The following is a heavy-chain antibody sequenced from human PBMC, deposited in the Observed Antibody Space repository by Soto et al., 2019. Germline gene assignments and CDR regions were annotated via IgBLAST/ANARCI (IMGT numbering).Heavy chain of an antibody. CDR1: GLTFSNYA. CDR3: AKNQERELPRVIDF. Sequence: PGGSLRLSRAISGLTFSNYAMSWVRQAPGGGLEWVSSMSGSSSTTYYADSVRGRFTISRDRSKNTLYLQMSSLRAEDTALYYCAKNQERELPRVIDFWGQGTLVTVS. D-gene: IGHD1-7*01. CDR2: MSGSSSTT. V-gene: IGHV3-23*01. J-gene: IGHJ4*02.